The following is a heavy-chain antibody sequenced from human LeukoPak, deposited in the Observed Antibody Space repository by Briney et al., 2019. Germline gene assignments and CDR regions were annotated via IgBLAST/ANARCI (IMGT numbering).Heavy chain of an antibody. CDR3: ARAGGLPIAVAPIDC. CDR1: GFTFSNNY. D-gene: IGHD6-19*01. V-gene: IGHV3-53*01. J-gene: IGHJ4*02. CDR2: LYSAGGT. Sequence: GGSLRLSCAASGFTFSNNYMTWVRQAPGKGLEWVSTLYSAGGTFYAGSVKGRFTISRDNSKNTLDLHMSSLRAEDTAVYYCARAGGLPIAVAPIDCWGQGTLVTVSS.